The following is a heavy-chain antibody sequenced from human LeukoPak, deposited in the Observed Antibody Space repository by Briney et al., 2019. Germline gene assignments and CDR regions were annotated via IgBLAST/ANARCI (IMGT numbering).Heavy chain of an antibody. V-gene: IGHV3-30*04. D-gene: IGHD3-16*01. CDR1: GFTFSSYV. CDR3: ARDSRGARDDY. CDR2: ISYDGSNE. J-gene: IGHJ4*02. Sequence: GGSLRLSCAASGFTFSSYVMHWVRQAPGKGLEWVAIISYDGSNEYYADSVKGRFTISRDNSKNTLYPQMNSLRAADTAVYYCARDSRGARDDYWGQGTLVTVSS.